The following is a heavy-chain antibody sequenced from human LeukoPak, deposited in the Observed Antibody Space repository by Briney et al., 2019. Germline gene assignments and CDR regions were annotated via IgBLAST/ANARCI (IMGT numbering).Heavy chain of an antibody. CDR3: ARVRGGYYYDSYMDV. CDR2: ISSSGSTI. J-gene: IGHJ6*03. D-gene: IGHD3-10*01. Sequence: QPGGSLRLSCAASGFTFSRYSMNWIRQAPGKGLEWVSYISSSGSTIYYADSVKGRFTISRDNAKNSLYLQMNSLRAEDTAVYYCARVRGGYYYDSYMDVWGKGTTVTVSS. CDR1: GFTFSRYS. V-gene: IGHV3-48*04.